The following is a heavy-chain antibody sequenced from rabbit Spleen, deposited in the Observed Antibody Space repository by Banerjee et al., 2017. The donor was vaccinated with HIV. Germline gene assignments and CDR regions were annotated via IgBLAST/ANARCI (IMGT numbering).Heavy chain of an antibody. CDR2: IVSSSGNT. J-gene: IGHJ5*01. CDR1: GFTLSKYW. CDR3: ARDNSDNGNAYSDWLDL. Sequence: QEQLVESGGDLVKPGASLTLTCTASGFTLSKYWMCWVRQAPGKGLELIACIVSSSGNTYYASWAKGRFTISKTSSTTVTLQLNSLTAADTATYFCARDNSDNGNAYSDWLDLWGQGTLVTVS. D-gene: IGHD6-1*01. V-gene: IGHV1S45*01.